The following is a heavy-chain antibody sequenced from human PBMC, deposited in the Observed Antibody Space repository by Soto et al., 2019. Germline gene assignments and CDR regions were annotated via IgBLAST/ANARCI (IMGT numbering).Heavy chain of an antibody. V-gene: IGHV5-10-1*01. J-gene: IGHJ5*02. CDR1: GYSFTCYW. CDR2: IHPSDSYS. CDR3: ARHGRGDWFDP. D-gene: IGHD1-1*01. Sequence: PAESLNTCCKGSGYSFTCYWISWVRQMPGKGLEWMGRIHPSDSYSNANPSFQGDVTISADKSISTAYLQWSSLKAAAAAMYYSARHGRGDWFDPWGQGTLVTVSS.